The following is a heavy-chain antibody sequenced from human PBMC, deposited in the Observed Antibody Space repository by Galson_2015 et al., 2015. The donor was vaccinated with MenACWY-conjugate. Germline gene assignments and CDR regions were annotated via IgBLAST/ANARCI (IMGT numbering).Heavy chain of an antibody. CDR3: ARLLRQDEDN. J-gene: IGHJ4*02. D-gene: IGHD2-15*01. CDR1: GFTFLGYN. V-gene: IGHV3-73*01. Sequence: SLRLSCAGSGFTFLGYNIHWVRQASGKGLEWVGRVKNKAGNFATAYAASVKGRFTISRHDANNTAYLQMNSLKTEDTAVYYCARLLRQDEDNWGQATLVTFSS. CDR2: VKNKAGNFAT.